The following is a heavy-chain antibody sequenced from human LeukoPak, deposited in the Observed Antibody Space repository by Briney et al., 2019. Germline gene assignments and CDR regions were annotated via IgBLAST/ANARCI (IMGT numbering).Heavy chain of an antibody. Sequence: PSETLPLTCTVSGGSISTYYWTWVRQPPGKGLEWIGYIYYSGRANYNPSLKSRVTISVDTSKNQFSLRLTSVTAADTAVHYCARGSITVVPAFDFWGQGTMVTVSS. CDR3: ARGSITVVPAFDF. D-gene: IGHD4-23*01. V-gene: IGHV4-59*01. J-gene: IGHJ3*01. CDR2: IYYSGRA. CDR1: GGSISTYY.